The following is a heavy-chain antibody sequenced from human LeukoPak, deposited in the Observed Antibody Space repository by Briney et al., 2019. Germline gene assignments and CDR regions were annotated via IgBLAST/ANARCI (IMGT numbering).Heavy chain of an antibody. CDR1: GFTFSSYW. V-gene: IGHV3-23*01. CDR3: AKTGLDDSSAPGPFDY. J-gene: IGHJ4*02. Sequence: PGGSLRLSCAASGFTFSSYWMSWVRQAPGKGLEWVSAISGSGGSTYYADSVKGRFTISRDNSKNTLYLQMNSLRAEDTAVYYCAKTGLDDSSAPGPFDYWGQGTLVTVSS. D-gene: IGHD3-22*01. CDR2: ISGSGGST.